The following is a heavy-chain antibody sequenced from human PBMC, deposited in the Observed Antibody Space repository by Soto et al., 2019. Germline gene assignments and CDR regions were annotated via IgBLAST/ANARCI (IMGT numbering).Heavy chain of an antibody. D-gene: IGHD3-22*01. CDR3: ARGVFYYYGSSGYSPDY. CDR1: GFTSSSYV. Sequence: QVQLVESGGGVVQPGRSLRLSCEGSGFTSSSYVMHWVRQAPGKGLEWVALISFDGSKKNYADSVKGRFTISRDNSKNMMYVQMNSLIAEDTAVYYCARGVFYYYGSSGYSPDYWGQGTLVTVSS. J-gene: IGHJ4*02. CDR2: ISFDGSKK. V-gene: IGHV3-30-3*01.